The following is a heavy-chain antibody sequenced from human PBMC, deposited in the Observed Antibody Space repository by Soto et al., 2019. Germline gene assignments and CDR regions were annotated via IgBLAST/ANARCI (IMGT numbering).Heavy chain of an antibody. CDR3: ARILTPRIAVDDADYFQH. D-gene: IGHD6-19*01. CDR1: GGTFSSYA. CDR2: IIPIFGTA. V-gene: IGHV1-69*12. J-gene: IGHJ1*01. Sequence: QVQLVQSGAEVKKPGSSVKVSCKASGGTFSSYAISWVRQAPGQGLEWMGGIIPIFGTANYAQKFQGRVTITADESTSTADMELTTLRSEDTAVYYCARILTPRIAVDDADYFQHWGQGTLVTVSS.